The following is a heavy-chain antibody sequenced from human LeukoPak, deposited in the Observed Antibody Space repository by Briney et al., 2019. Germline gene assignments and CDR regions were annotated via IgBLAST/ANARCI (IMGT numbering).Heavy chain of an antibody. Sequence: GGSLRLSCAASGFTFSNYAMSWVRQAPGKGLEWVSAISGSGGSTYYADSVKGRFTISRDNSKNTLYLQMNSLRAEDTAVYYCATQNYYGSGSYYPYYFDYWGQGTLVTVSS. CDR2: ISGSGGST. D-gene: IGHD3-10*01. J-gene: IGHJ4*02. V-gene: IGHV3-23*01. CDR1: GFTFSNYA. CDR3: ATQNYYGSGSYYPYYFDY.